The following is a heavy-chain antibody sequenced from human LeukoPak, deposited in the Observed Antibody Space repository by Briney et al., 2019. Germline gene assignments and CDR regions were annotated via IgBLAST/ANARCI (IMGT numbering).Heavy chain of an antibody. J-gene: IGHJ4*02. D-gene: IGHD3-22*01. Sequence: PGGSLRLSGAASGFTFTSHAMSWVRQAPGKGLEWSSAISGRGGSTYYADSVKGRFTISRDNSKNTLYLQMNSLRAEDTAVYYCAREVDYYDSSGTDYWGQGTLVTVSS. V-gene: IGHV3-23*01. CDR3: AREVDYYDSSGTDY. CDR1: GFTFTSHA. CDR2: ISGRGGST.